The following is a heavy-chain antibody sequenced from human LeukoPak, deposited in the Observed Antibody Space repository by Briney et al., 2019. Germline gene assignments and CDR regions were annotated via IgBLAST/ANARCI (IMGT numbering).Heavy chain of an antibody. V-gene: IGHV4-61*02. CDR2: IYTSGST. J-gene: IGHJ6*03. D-gene: IGHD1-14*01. Sequence: SQTLSLTCTVSGGPISSGSYYWSWIRQPAGKGLEWIGRIYTSGSTNYNPSLKSRVTISVDTSKNQFSLKLSSVTAADTAVYYCARDRPNRYYYYYMDVWGQGTTVTVSS. CDR1: GGPISSGSYY. CDR3: ARDRPNRYYYYYMDV.